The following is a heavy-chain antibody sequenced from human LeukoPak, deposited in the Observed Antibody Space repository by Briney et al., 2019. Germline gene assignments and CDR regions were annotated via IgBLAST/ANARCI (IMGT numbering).Heavy chain of an antibody. D-gene: IGHD1-26*01. Sequence: SETLSLTCTVSGGSISSYYWSWIRQPAGKGLEWIGRIYTSGSTNYNPSLKSRVTMSVDTSKNQFSLKLSSVTAADTAVYYCARDVRWELLSDAFDIWGQGTMVTVSS. J-gene: IGHJ3*02. CDR3: ARDVRWELLSDAFDI. V-gene: IGHV4-4*07. CDR1: GGSISSYY. CDR2: IYTSGST.